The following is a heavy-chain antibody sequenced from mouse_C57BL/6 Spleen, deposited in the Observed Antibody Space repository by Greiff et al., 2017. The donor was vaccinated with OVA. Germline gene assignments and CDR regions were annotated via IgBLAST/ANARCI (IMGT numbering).Heavy chain of an antibody. CDR1: GYTFTDHT. CDR2: IYPRDGST. D-gene: IGHD2-14*01. CDR3: ASVEGYGYDDGYAKDD. J-gene: IGHJ4*01. Sequence: VQLKQSDAELVKPGASVKISCKVSGYTFTDHTLHWMKRRPEQGLEWIVYIYPRDGSTKYNEKFKGKATLTADKSYSPAYMQLNSLTSEDSAVYFCASVEGYGYDDGYAKDDWGQGASVTGSS. V-gene: IGHV1-78*01.